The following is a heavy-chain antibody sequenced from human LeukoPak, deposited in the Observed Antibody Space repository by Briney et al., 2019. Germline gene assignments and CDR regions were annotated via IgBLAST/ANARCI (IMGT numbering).Heavy chain of an antibody. D-gene: IGHD6-13*01. J-gene: IGHJ4*02. Sequence: GGPLRLSCAASGFTFRSYDMHWVRQVTGKGLEWVSAVGISGDTYYAGSVKGRFTISRENAKNSLYLQMNSLTAGDTAVCYCVRGGIQGSGIDEIVYWGQGTLVTVSS. CDR1: GFTFRSYD. CDR3: VRGGIQGSGIDEIVY. V-gene: IGHV3-13*01. CDR2: VGISGDT.